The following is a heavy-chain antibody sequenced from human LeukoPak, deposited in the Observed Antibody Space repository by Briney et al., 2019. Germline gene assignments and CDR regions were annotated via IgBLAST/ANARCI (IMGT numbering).Heavy chain of an antibody. CDR3: ATTLNIATPGHL. Sequence: GGSLRLSCAVSGFTVSRNYMSWVRQAPGKGLEWVSVIYSGGSTDYADSVKGRFTISRDNAKNSVYQQMSSLRAEDTGVYYCATTLNIATPGHLWGQGALVTVSS. CDR1: GFTVSRNY. D-gene: IGHD6-13*01. CDR2: IYSGGST. V-gene: IGHV3-53*01. J-gene: IGHJ4*02.